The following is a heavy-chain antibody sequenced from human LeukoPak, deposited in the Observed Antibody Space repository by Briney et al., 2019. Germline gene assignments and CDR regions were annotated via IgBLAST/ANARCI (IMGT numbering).Heavy chain of an antibody. CDR3: ARHDPVVTSFY. V-gene: IGHV4-39*01. J-gene: IGHJ4*02. Sequence: EPSDTLSLTCTVSGNSISSRSYYWGWIRQPPGKGLEWIGIIYYSGDTYYNPSLKSRVSISVDTSKNQFSLKLTSVTAADPAVYFCARHDPVVTSFYWGQGTLVTVSS. CDR2: IYYSGDT. CDR1: GNSISSRSYY. D-gene: IGHD4-23*01.